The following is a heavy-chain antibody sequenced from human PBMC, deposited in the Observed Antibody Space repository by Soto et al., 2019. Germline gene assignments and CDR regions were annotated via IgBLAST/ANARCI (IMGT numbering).Heavy chain of an antibody. CDR2: ISYSGST. J-gene: IGHJ4*02. CDR1: GGSVSSGSYY. CDR3: ARAIREYYYGSGTYYIPVYFDY. D-gene: IGHD3-10*01. Sequence: SETLSLTCTVSGGSVSSGSYYWSWIRQPPGKGLEWIGYISYSGSTNYNPSLKSRVTISVDTSKNQFSLKLSSVTAADTAVYYCARAIREYYYGSGTYYIPVYFDYWGQGTLVTVAS. V-gene: IGHV4-61*01.